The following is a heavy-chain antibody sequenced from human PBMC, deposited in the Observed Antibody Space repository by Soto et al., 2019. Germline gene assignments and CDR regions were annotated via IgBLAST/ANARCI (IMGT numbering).Heavy chain of an antibody. Sequence: QVQLVQSGAEVKKPGTSVKISCKASGYMLTDYDMHWVRQAPGQGLEWMGIINPNDGSINYAQKFQGRVTMTRDTSTSTVYMELSSPRIEDTAMYYCASNYSREWYVPCALWGQGSLVTV. V-gene: IGHV1-46*01. J-gene: IGHJ4*02. CDR2: INPNDGSI. D-gene: IGHD3-22*01. CDR1: GYMLTDYD. CDR3: ASNYSREWYVPCAL.